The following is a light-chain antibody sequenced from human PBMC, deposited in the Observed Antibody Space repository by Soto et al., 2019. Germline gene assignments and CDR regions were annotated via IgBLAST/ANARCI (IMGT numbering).Light chain of an antibody. J-gene: IGLJ1*01. CDR3: SSYRSSSTYV. V-gene: IGLV2-14*03. CDR2: DVS. Sequence: QSALTQPASMSGSPGQSITISCTGTSSDVGRYNYVSWYQQYPGKAPKLMLYDVSKRPSGVADRFAGSKSGNTASLTISGLQPEDEADYYCSSYRSSSTYVFGTGTKLTVL. CDR1: SSDVGRYNY.